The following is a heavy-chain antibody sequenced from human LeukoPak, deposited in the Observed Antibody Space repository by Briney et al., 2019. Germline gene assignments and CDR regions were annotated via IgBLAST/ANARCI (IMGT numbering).Heavy chain of an antibody. J-gene: IGHJ4*02. Sequence: GASVKVSCKASGYTFTSYYMHWVRQAPGQGLEWMGIVNPSGGSTSYAQKFQGRVTMTRDMSTSTVYMELSSLGSGDTAVYYCARDRAGGSYDYVWGSYFSGTPDYWGQGTLVTVSS. V-gene: IGHV1-46*01. CDR3: ARDRAGGSYDYVWGSYFSGTPDY. CDR1: GYTFTSYY. D-gene: IGHD3-16*01. CDR2: VNPSGGST.